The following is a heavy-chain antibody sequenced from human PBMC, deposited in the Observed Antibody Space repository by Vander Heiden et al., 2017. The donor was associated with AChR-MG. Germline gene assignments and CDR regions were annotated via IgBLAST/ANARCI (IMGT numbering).Heavy chain of an antibody. J-gene: IGHJ4*02. V-gene: IGHV3-21*01. CDR1: GFTFSSYS. CDR3: ARGRSSSWYYFDY. CDR2: ISSSSSYI. Sequence: EVQLVESGGGLVKPGGSLRLSCSAPGFTFSSYSMNWVRQAPGKGLEWVSSISSSSSYIYYADSVKGRFTISRDNAKNSLYLQMNSLRAEDTAVYYCARGRSSSWYYFDYWGQGTLVTVSS. D-gene: IGHD6-13*01.